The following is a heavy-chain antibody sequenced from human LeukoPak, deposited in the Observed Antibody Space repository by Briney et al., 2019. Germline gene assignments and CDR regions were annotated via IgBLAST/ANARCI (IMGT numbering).Heavy chain of an antibody. J-gene: IGHJ4*02. CDR1: GFTFNSYK. D-gene: IGHD4-17*01. CDR2: ISGDSSTI. CDR3: ARYTITTVTTSGAFDC. Sequence: GGSLRLSCAASGFTFNSYKMNWVRQTPGKGLEWLSYISGDSSTIYHADSVKGRFTISRDNAKNLLFLQMNSLRDEDTAVYYCARYTITTVTTSGAFDCWGQGTVDTVSS. V-gene: IGHV3-48*02.